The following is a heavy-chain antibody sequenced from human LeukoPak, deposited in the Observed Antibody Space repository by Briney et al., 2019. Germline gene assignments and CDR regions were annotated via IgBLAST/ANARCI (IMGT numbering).Heavy chain of an antibody. Sequence: SVTVSCKASGFTFTSSAVQWVRQARGQRLEWIGWIVVGSGNTNYAQKFQERVTITRDMSTSTAYMELSSLRSEDTAVYYCAAAPYGSGGGLDWGQGTLVTVSS. CDR1: GFTFTSSA. CDR2: IVVGSGNT. J-gene: IGHJ4*02. D-gene: IGHD3-10*01. CDR3: AAAPYGSGGGLD. V-gene: IGHV1-58*01.